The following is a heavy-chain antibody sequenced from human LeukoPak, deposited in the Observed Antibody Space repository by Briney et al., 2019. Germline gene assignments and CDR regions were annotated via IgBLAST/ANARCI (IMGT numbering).Heavy chain of an antibody. Sequence: GGSLRLSCAASGFTFSSYAMHWVRQAPGKGLEWVAVISYDGSNKYYADSVKGRFTISRDNSENTLYLQMNSLRAEDTAVYYCAREGYYYDSSGYYSSPFDYWGQGTLVTVSS. D-gene: IGHD3-22*01. CDR2: ISYDGSNK. CDR1: GFTFSSYA. CDR3: AREGYYYDSSGYYSSPFDY. V-gene: IGHV3-30-3*01. J-gene: IGHJ4*02.